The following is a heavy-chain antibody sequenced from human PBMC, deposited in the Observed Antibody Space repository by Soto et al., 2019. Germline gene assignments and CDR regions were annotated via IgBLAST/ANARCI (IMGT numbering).Heavy chain of an antibody. J-gene: IGHJ4*02. D-gene: IGHD6-13*01. CDR2: IWYDGSNK. CDR3: ARDHIALDY. CDR1: GFTFSSYD. V-gene: IGHV3-33*01. Sequence: QVQLVESGGGVVQPGRSLRLSCAASGFTFSSYDMHWVRQAPGKGLEWVAVIWYDGSNKYYADSVKGRFTISRDNSKKTVYLQMNSLRAEDTAVYYCARDHIALDYWGQGTQVTVSS.